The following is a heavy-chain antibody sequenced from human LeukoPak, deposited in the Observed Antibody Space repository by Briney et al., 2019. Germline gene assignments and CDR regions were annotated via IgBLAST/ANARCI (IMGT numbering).Heavy chain of an antibody. D-gene: IGHD6-13*01. CDR2: INHSGST. V-gene: IGHV4-34*01. J-gene: IGHJ4*02. CDR3: ARLGRYSSSWYGGY. Sequence: SETLSLTCAVYGGSFSGYYWSWIRQPPGKGLEWIGEINHSGSTNYNPSLKSRVTISVDTSKNQFSLKLSSVTAADTAVYYCARLGRYSSSWYGGYWGQGTLVTVSS. CDR1: GGSFSGYY.